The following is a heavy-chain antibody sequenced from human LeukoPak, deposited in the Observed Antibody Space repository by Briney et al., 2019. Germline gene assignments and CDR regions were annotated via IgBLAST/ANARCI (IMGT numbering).Heavy chain of an antibody. CDR1: GFAFNVFG. CDR3: VRDSRPGGAMGLYHNFDL. Sequence: GGSLRLSCEGSGFAFNVFGMHWIRQAPGKGLEWVAFIKADGVFTNYAEAVKGRFTISRDNSKNLLDLQMNRLRGDDTALYFCVRDSRPGGAMGLYHNFDLWGLGTLVTVSS. V-gene: IGHV3-33*08. CDR2: IKADGVFT. D-gene: IGHD3-16*01. J-gene: IGHJ4*02.